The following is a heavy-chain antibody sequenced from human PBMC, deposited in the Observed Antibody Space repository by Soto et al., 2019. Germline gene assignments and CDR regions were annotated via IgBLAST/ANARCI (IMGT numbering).Heavy chain of an antibody. D-gene: IGHD6-13*01. V-gene: IGHV4-34*01. Sequence: LSLTSAAYGGSFCGYYWSWIRQPPGTGLEWIGEINHSGSTNYNPSLKSRVTISVDTSKNQFSLKLSSVTAADTAVYYCARGGGQQLVPVAVAGGIDYWGQGTLVTVSS. CDR3: ARGGGQQLVPVAVAGGIDY. CDR1: GGSFCGYY. CDR2: INHSGST. J-gene: IGHJ4*02.